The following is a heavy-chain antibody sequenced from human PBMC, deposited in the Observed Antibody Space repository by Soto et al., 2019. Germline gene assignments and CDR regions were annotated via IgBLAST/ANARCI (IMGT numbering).Heavy chain of an antibody. CDR2: FIPVLGPP. Sequence: QVQLVQSGTEVKKPGSSVKVSCKTSGGPFSTFPIAWVRQAPGQGLDWVGGFIPVLGPPSYAQTFRGRVTITADESTSAAYLELSSLRSDDTAVYFCARDRHYENHTFYYLKYYFDYWGQGTLVTVSS. V-gene: IGHV1-69*01. J-gene: IGHJ4*02. CDR1: GGPFSTFP. CDR3: ARDRHYENHTFYYLKYYFDY. D-gene: IGHD3-22*01.